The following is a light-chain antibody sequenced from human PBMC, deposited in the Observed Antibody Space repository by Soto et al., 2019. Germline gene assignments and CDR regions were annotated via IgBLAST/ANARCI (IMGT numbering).Light chain of an antibody. CDR3: QKYNNWPWK. V-gene: IGKV3-15*01. CDR2: GAS. CDR1: QSVNDK. J-gene: IGKJ1*01. Sequence: EGVMTESPDTLSLSPGERAIISWRASQSVNDKVAWFQQKPGQAPRLLIIGASTTATGVPARFSGSGSGTEFTLTISSLQSEDFAVYYCQKYNNWPWKFGQGTKVDIK.